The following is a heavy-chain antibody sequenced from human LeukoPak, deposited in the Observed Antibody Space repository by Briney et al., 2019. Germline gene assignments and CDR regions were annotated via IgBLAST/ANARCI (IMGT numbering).Heavy chain of an antibody. J-gene: IGHJ4*02. CDR1: GFTFSNYG. CDR2: ISTSSSYI. D-gene: IGHD3-22*01. V-gene: IGHV3-21*04. Sequence: GGSLRLSCAASGFTFSNYGMSWVRQAPGKGLEWVSFISTSSSYIYYADSVKGRFTISRDNAKNSLYLQMNSLRAEDTAVYYCAKGRSAAMIEAAFDYWGQGTLVTVSS. CDR3: AKGRSAAMIEAAFDY.